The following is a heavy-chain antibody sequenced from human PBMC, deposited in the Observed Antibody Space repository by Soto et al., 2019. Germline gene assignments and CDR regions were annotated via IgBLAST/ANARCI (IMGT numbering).Heavy chain of an antibody. J-gene: IGHJ3*02. CDR2: INHSGST. Sequence: PSETLSLTCAVYGGSFSGYYWRWIRQPPGQGLEWIGEINHSGSTNYNPSLKSRVTISVDTSKNQFSLKLSSVTAADTAVYYCARSRRRLRYFDWPRDAFDIRGQGTMVTVS. D-gene: IGHD3-9*01. CDR1: GGSFSGYY. V-gene: IGHV4-34*01. CDR3: ARSRRRLRYFDWPRDAFDI.